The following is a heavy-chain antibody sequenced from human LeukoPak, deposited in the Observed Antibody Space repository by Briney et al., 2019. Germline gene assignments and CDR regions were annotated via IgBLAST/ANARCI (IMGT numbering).Heavy chain of an antibody. CDR1: GYTFTSYA. V-gene: IGHV1-18*01. Sequence: ASVKVSCKASGYTFTSYAITWVRQAPGQGLEWMGYISTSNGNTNYAQNLQGRVTMTTDTSTSTAYMELRSLRSDDTAVYYRVVEGKWGQGTLVTVSS. CDR3: VVEGK. D-gene: IGHD3-3*01. CDR2: ISTSNGNT. J-gene: IGHJ4*02.